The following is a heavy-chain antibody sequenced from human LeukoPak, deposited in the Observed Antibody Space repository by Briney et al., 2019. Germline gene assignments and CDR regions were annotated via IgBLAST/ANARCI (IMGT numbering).Heavy chain of an antibody. CDR3: ANSHSYYDFWSGYYGYFGY. CDR2: IKQDGSEK. V-gene: IGHV3-7*01. J-gene: IGHJ4*02. CDR1: GFTFSSYW. D-gene: IGHD3-3*01. Sequence: GGSLRLSCAASGFTFSSYWMSWVRQAPGKGLEWVANIKQDGSEKYYVDSVKGRFTISRDNAKNSLYLQMNSLRAEDTAVYYCANSHSYYDFWSGYYGYFGYWGQGTLVTVSS.